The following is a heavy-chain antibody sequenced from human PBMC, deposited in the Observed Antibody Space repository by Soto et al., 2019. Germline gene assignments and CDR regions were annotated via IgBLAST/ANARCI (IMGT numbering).Heavy chain of an antibody. CDR3: ARGSINYDSSCFPFDY. D-gene: IGHD3-22*01. V-gene: IGHV4-31*03. J-gene: IGHJ4*02. CDR2: IYDSGST. Sequence: SETLSLTCTVSGGSISSGGYYWSWIRQHPGKGLEWIGYIYDSGSTYYNPSLKSRVTISVDTSKNQFSLKLSSVTAADTAVYYCARGSINYDSSCFPFDYWGQGTLVTVSS. CDR1: GGSISSGGYY.